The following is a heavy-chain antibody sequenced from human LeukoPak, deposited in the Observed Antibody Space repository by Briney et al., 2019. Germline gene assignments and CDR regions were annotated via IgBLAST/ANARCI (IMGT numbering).Heavy chain of an antibody. J-gene: IGHJ4*02. Sequence: GGSLRLSCAASGFTFSSYWMSWVRQAPGKELEWVANIKPDGSEQYYVDSVKGRFTISRDNAKNSLYLQMHSLRADDTAVYYCAREEGYGAGSYWGQGTLVTVSS. D-gene: IGHD3-10*01. CDR3: AREEGYGAGSY. V-gene: IGHV3-7*01. CDR2: IKPDGSEQ. CDR1: GFTFSSYW.